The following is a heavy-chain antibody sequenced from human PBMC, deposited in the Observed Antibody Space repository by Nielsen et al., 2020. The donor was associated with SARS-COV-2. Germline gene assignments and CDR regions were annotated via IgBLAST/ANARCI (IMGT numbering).Heavy chain of an antibody. Sequence: GESLKLSCAASGFTVSSNYMSCVRQAPGKGLEWVSVIYSGGSTYYADSVKGRFTISRDNSKNTLYLQMNSLRAEDTAVYYCARPHDDRYYYMVVWGKGTTVAVSS. CDR3: ARPHDDRYYYMVV. CDR1: GFTVSSNY. J-gene: IGHJ6*03. D-gene: IGHD1-1*01. CDR2: IYSGGST. V-gene: IGHV3-66*04.